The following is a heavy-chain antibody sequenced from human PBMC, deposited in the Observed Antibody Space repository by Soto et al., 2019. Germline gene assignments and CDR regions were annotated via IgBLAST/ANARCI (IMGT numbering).Heavy chain of an antibody. CDR1: GGSFSGYY. Sequence: PSETLSLTCAVYGGSFSGYYWSWIRQPPGKGLEWIGEINHSGSTNYNPSLKSRVTISVDTSKNQFSLKLSSVTAADTAVYYCARDRGYSSGWRRNWFDPWGQGTLVTVSS. D-gene: IGHD6-19*01. CDR3: ARDRGYSSGWRRNWFDP. V-gene: IGHV4-34*01. CDR2: INHSGST. J-gene: IGHJ5*02.